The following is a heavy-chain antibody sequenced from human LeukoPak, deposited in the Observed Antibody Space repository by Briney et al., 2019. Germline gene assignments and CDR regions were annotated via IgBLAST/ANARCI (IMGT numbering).Heavy chain of an antibody. J-gene: IGHJ4*02. D-gene: IGHD1-26*01. V-gene: IGHV3-23*01. Sequence: GGSLRLSSATSGFTFRIYAMTWVRQAPGKGLEWVSAISGSGGGTYYTDSVKGRFTISRDNSNNILFLQMNSLTVDDSAVYFCARRTDTGSNSFNSWGQGTLVTVSS. CDR3: ARRTDTGSNSFNS. CDR1: GFTFRIYA. CDR2: ISGSGGGT.